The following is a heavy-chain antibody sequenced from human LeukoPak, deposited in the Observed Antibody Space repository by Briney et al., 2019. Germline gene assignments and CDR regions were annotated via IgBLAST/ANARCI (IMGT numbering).Heavy chain of an antibody. CDR3: ARDLRTPRRYFEY. CDR2: INWNGGDT. D-gene: IGHD2-15*01. V-gene: IGHV3-20*04. Sequence: PGGSLRLSCAASGFTFDDHGMSWVRQAPGKGLEWVSSINWNGGDTHYTDSVKGRFTISRDNAKNSLYLQMHSLRAEDTAVYYCARDLRTPRRYFEYWGQGTLVTVSS. J-gene: IGHJ4*02. CDR1: GFTFDDHG.